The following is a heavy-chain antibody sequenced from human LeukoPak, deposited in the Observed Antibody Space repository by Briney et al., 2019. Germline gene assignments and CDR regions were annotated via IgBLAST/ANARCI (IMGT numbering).Heavy chain of an antibody. Sequence: ASVKVSCKASGGTFSSYAISWVRQAPGQGLEWMGGIIPIFGTANYAQKFQGRVTITADESTSTADMELSSLRSEDKAVYYCAREDPFYGSGVIDYWGQGTLVTVSS. D-gene: IGHD3-10*01. CDR3: AREDPFYGSGVIDY. V-gene: IGHV1-69*01. CDR1: GGTFSSYA. J-gene: IGHJ4*02. CDR2: IIPIFGTA.